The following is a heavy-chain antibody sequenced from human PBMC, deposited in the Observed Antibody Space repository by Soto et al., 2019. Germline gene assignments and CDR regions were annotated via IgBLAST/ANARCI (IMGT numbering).Heavy chain of an antibody. CDR1: GFSFNTRGVG. D-gene: IGHD2-8*02. CDR2: TYWDPDR. Sequence: QITLKESGATLVKPIQPLAMNCTFSGFSFNTRGVGVTWIRQPPGKALEWLAVTYWDPDRRYRPSLAHRLTITNDISTNQVVLTMTNIAPADTGTYYCAHLGPGPLSFGYWGQGSLVTVSS. CDR3: AHLGPGPLSFGY. J-gene: IGHJ1*01. V-gene: IGHV2-5*02.